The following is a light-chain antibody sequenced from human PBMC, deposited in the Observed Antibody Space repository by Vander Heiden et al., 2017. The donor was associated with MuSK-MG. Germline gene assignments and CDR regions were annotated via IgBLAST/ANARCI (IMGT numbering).Light chain of an antibody. Sequence: DIQLTQSPSSLSASVGDRVTITCRASQSISSYLNWYQQKPGKAPKLLIYAASSWQSGVPSRFSGSGSGTDFTLTISSLQPEDVATYYCQQSYSTPYTFGQGTKLXIK. V-gene: IGKV1-39*01. CDR3: QQSYSTPYT. CDR1: QSISSY. J-gene: IGKJ2*01. CDR2: AAS.